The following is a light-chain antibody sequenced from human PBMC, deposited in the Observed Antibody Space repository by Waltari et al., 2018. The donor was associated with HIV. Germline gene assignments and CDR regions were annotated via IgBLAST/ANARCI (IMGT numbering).Light chain of an antibody. Sequence: QSALTQPRSVSGSPGQSVTISCTGPSSDVGGYNYVSWYQLHPGKAPKLLIYDVSKRPSGVPDRFSGSKSGNTASLTISGLQAEDEADYYCCSYAGSYTFVVFGGGTELTVL. CDR3: CSYAGSYTFVV. CDR1: SSDVGGYNY. V-gene: IGLV2-11*01. J-gene: IGLJ2*01. CDR2: DVS.